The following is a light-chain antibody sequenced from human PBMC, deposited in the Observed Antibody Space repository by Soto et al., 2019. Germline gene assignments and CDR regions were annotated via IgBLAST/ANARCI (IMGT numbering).Light chain of an antibody. V-gene: IGKV1-9*01. CDR2: AAS. CDR1: QNIRTY. CDR3: QHYNSYSEA. Sequence: DIQMTQSPPFLSASVGDRVTITCRASQNIRTYLSWYQQKPGKAPTVLIYAASTLQSGVPSRFSGSGSGTEFTLTISSLQPDDFATYYCQHYNSYSEAFGQGTKVDIK. J-gene: IGKJ1*01.